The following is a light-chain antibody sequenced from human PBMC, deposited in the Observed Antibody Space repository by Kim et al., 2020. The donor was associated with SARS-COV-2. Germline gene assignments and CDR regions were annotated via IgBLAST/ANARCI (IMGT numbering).Light chain of an antibody. Sequence: LSPGERATLTCRASQSVSSYLAWYQQKPGQAPRLLIYDASNRATGIPARFSGSGSGTDFTLTVSSLEPEDFAVYYCQQRSNWPLTFGGGTKVDIK. CDR2: DAS. CDR3: QQRSNWPLT. J-gene: IGKJ4*01. CDR1: QSVSSY. V-gene: IGKV3-11*01.